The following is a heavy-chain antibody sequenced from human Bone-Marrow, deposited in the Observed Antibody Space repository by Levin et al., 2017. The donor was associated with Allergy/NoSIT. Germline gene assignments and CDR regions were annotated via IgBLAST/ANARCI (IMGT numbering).Heavy chain of an antibody. CDR3: VREGAGDNGSYDS. Sequence: PGGSLRLSCAASGFIFNNYWMSWVRQAPGKGLEWVASIKPDGSATYYLDSVKGRFTISRVNAQSSLYLQMNSLRAEDTAVYYCVREGAGDNGSYDSWGQGSLVTVSS. CDR1: GFIFNNYW. D-gene: IGHD1-26*01. V-gene: IGHV3-7*01. J-gene: IGHJ4*02. CDR2: IKPDGSAT.